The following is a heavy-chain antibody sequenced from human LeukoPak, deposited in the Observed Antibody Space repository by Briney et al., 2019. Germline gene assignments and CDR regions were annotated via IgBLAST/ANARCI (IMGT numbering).Heavy chain of an antibody. Sequence: RASVKVSCKASGGTFSSYAISWVRQAPGQGLEWMGGIIPIFGTANYAQKFQGRVTMTRDTSTSTVYMELSSLRSEDTAVYYCAQQLVKGSFDYWGQGTLVTVSS. V-gene: IGHV1-69*05. CDR2: IIPIFGTA. J-gene: IGHJ4*02. CDR1: GGTFSSYA. D-gene: IGHD6-13*01. CDR3: AQQLVKGSFDY.